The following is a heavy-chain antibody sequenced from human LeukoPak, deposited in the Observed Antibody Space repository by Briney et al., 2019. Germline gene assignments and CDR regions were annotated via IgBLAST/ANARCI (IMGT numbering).Heavy chain of an antibody. CDR1: VFTFSSYS. D-gene: IGHD4-11*01. CDR3: ARDRTGQQLISRQEYYYMDV. J-gene: IGHJ6*03. V-gene: IGHV3-21*01. Sequence: PGGSLRLSCAASVFTFSSYSMNWVPQAPGKGLEWVSSINSSSSYIYYADPVKGLFTISRDNAKNPLYLQMDRLRAEDTAVYYCARDRTGQQLISRQEYYYMDVWGKGTTVTISS. CDR2: INSSSSYI.